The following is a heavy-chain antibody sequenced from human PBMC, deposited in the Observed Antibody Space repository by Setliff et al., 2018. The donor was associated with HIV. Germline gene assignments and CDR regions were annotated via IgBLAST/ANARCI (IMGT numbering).Heavy chain of an antibody. J-gene: IGHJ5*02. CDR3: ARVGDYGSGGWFDP. D-gene: IGHD3-10*01. CDR2: IDYSGST. Sequence: SETLSLTCTVSGGSISSHYWSWIRQPPGKGLEWIGYIDYSGSTNYNPSLKSRVTISVDTSKNQFSLKLSSVTAADPAVYYCARVGDYGSGGWFDPWGQGTLVTVSS. CDR1: GGSISSHY. V-gene: IGHV4-59*11.